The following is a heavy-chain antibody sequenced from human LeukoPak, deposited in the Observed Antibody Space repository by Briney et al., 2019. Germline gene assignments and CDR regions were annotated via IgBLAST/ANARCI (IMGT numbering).Heavy chain of an antibody. D-gene: IGHD3-10*01. J-gene: IGHJ3*02. V-gene: IGHV3-74*01. CDR3: ARANYYGSGRAAFDI. CDR1: GFTFSSYW. CDR2: INSDGSST. Sequence: GGSLRLSCAASGFTFSSYWMHWVRQAPGKGLVWVSRINSDGSSTSYADSVKGRFTISSDNAKKTLYLQMNSLRAEDTAVYYCARANYYGSGRAAFDIWGQGTMVTVSS.